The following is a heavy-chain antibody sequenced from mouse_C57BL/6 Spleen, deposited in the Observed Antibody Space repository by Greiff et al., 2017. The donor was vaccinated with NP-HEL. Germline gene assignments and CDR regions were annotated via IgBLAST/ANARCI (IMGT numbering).Heavy chain of an antibody. Sequence: QVHVKQPGAELVKPGATVKLSCKASGYTFTSYWMHWVKQRPGQGLEWIGMIHPNSGSTNYNEKFKSKATLTVDKSSSTAYMQLSSLTSEDSAVYYCARLGNYPYYFDYWGQGTTLTVSS. J-gene: IGHJ2*01. D-gene: IGHD2-1*01. CDR3: ARLGNYPYYFDY. CDR2: IHPNSGST. V-gene: IGHV1-64*01. CDR1: GYTFTSYW.